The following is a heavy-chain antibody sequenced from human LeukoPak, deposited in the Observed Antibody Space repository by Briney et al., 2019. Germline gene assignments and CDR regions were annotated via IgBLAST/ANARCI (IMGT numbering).Heavy chain of an antibody. D-gene: IGHD6-13*01. CDR1: GFIFSDYY. J-gene: IGHJ4*02. CDR2: ISNKGSSSTT. V-gene: IGHV3-11*01. CDR3: AKDILAAGLFFDY. Sequence: GGSLRLSCAASGFIFSDYYMGWVRQAPGKGLEWVSYISNKGSSSTTYYADSVKGRFTISRDDAQNSLYLQMNSLGADDTAVYYCAKDILAAGLFFDYWGQGILVTVSS.